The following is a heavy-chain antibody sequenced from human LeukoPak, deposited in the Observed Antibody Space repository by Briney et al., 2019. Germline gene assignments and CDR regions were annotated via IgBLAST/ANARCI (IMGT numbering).Heavy chain of an antibody. Sequence: GESLKISCQHSEYSFPNYCIGWVRQMPGKGLEWMGIIYPDDSDTRYSPSFQGQVTISADRSISTAYLQWSSLKASDTAMYYCARQSTSGWYAALFWGQGTLVTVSS. CDR1: EYSFPNYC. CDR2: IYPDDSDT. D-gene: IGHD6-19*01. V-gene: IGHV5-51*01. CDR3: ARQSTSGWYAALF. J-gene: IGHJ4*02.